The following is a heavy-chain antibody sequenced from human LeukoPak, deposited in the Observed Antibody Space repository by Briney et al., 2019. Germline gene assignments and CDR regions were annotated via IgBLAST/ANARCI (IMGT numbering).Heavy chain of an antibody. CDR1: GGSISSSY. V-gene: IGHV4-59*01. Sequence: SETLSPTCTVSGGSISSSYWSWIRQPPGKGLEWIGYIYYSGSTNYNPSLKSRVTMSVDTSKNQFSLKLSSVTAADTAVYYCARDAVGATRRDYFDYWGQGTLVTVSS. D-gene: IGHD1-26*01. CDR3: ARDAVGATRRDYFDY. CDR2: IYYSGST. J-gene: IGHJ4*02.